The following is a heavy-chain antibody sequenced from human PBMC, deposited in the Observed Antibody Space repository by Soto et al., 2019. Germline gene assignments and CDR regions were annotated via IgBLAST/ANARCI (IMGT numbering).Heavy chain of an antibody. CDR2: IYYSGST. D-gene: IGHD6-6*01. J-gene: IGHJ6*03. CDR1: GGSISSGGYY. V-gene: IGHV4-31*03. Sequence: SETLSLTCTVSGGSISSGGYYWSWIRQHPGKGLEWIGYIYYSGSTYYNPSLKSRVTISVDTSKNQFSLKLSSVTAADTAVYYCARDPLSSSGVGYYMDVWGKGTTVTVSS. CDR3: ARDPLSSSGVGYYMDV.